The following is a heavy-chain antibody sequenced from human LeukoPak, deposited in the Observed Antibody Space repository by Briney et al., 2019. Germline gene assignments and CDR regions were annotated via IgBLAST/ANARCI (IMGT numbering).Heavy chain of an antibody. J-gene: IGHJ4*02. D-gene: IGHD2-21*02. CDR3: ARERLSCGGDCLDD. V-gene: IGHV3-74*01. CDR1: GFTFSTYW. CDR2: INGDGSST. Sequence: GGSLRLSCVASGFTFSTYWMHWVRQAPGKGLLWVSRINGDGSSTNYADSVKGRFTMSRDNAENSLILQMNSLRAEDTALYYCARERLSCGGDCLDDWGQGTLVTVSS.